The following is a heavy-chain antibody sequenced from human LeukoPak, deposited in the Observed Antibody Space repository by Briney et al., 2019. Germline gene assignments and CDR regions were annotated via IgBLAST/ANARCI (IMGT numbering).Heavy chain of an antibody. Sequence: PGGSLRLSCAASGFTFSSYAMSWVRQAPGKGLEWVSAISGSGGSTYYADSVKGRFTISRDNSKNTLYLQMNSLRAEDTAVYYCAKDLYSSSSGWIDPWGQGTLVTVSS. D-gene: IGHD6-6*01. CDR1: GFTFSSYA. CDR3: AKDLYSSSSGWIDP. J-gene: IGHJ5*02. CDR2: ISGSGGST. V-gene: IGHV3-23*01.